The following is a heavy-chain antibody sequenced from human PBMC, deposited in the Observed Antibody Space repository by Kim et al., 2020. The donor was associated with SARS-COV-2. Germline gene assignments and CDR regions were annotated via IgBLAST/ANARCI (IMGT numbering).Heavy chain of an antibody. CDR3: ARGAGWVFEN. CDR2: IKQDGSEE. D-gene: IGHD6-19*01. Sequence: GGSLRLSCAASGFTFSTHWMNWVRQAPGKGLEWVANIKQDGSEEYYMDSVKGRFTISRDNPKNALFLQMNNLRVEDTAVYYCARGAGWVFENWGQGTRVTVSS. J-gene: IGHJ4*02. CDR1: GFTFSTHW. V-gene: IGHV3-7*04.